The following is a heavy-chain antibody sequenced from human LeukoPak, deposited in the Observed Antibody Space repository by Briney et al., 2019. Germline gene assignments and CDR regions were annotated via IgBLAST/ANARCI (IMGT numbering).Heavy chain of an antibody. J-gene: IGHJ5*02. CDR2: ISGSGDTT. V-gene: IGHV3-23*01. CDR1: GFPFSNYG. D-gene: IGHD3-10*01. CDR3: AKDLMRDLWFGES. Sequence: GGSLRLSCAASGFPFSNYGMSWVRQAPGKGLEWVSAISGSGDTTYFADSVKGRFTISRDNSENTLYLQMNSLRPEDTAVYYCAKDLMRDLWFGESWGQGTLVTVSS.